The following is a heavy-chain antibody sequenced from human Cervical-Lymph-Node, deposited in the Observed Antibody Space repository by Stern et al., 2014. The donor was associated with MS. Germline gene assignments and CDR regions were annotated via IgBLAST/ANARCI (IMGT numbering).Heavy chain of an antibody. CDR3: ARDRRHYDTRGGYYFDS. D-gene: IGHD3-22*01. V-gene: IGHV1-69*01. J-gene: IGHJ4*02. Sequence: VQLVESGAEVKKPGSSVKVSCTASGGTINIYAINWVRQAPGQGPEWMGGIIPIVGIANYAQKFQGRVTITADESTSTAYMELSSLRSEDTAVYYCARDRRHYDTRGGYYFDSWGQGTLVTVSS. CDR1: GGTINIYA. CDR2: IIPIVGIA.